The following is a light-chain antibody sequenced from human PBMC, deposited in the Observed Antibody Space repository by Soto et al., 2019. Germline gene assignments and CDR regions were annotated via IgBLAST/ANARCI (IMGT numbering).Light chain of an antibody. CDR2: LEGSGSY. V-gene: IGLV4-60*02. Sequence: QLVLTQSSFASASLGSSVKLTCTLSSGHSSYIIAWHQQQPGKAPRYLMKLEGSGSYNKGSGVPDRFSGSSSGADRYLTIANLQFEDEADYYCETWDSNTHVFGTGTKLTVL. CDR1: SGHSSYI. CDR3: ETWDSNTHV. J-gene: IGLJ1*01.